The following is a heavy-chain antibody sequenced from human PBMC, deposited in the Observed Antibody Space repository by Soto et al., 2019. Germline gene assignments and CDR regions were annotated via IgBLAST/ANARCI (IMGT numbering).Heavy chain of an antibody. CDR2: ISSTTNYI. Sequence: GGFLRLSCAASGFTFTRYSMNWVRQAPGKGLEWVSSISSTTNYIYYGDSMKGRFTISRDNAKNSLYLEMNSLRAEDTAVYYCARESEDLTSNFDYWGQGTLVTVS. V-gene: IGHV3-21*06. CDR3: ARESEDLTSNFDY. CDR1: GFTFTRYS. J-gene: IGHJ4*02.